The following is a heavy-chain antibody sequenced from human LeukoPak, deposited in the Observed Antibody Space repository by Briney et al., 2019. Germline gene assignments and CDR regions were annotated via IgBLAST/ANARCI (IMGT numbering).Heavy chain of an antibody. CDR1: GDSPSSYY. CDR3: ARESSIAARGWFDP. CDR2: IYYSGYT. Sequence: SETLSLTCTVSGDSPSSYYWSWIRRPPGRGLEGIGYIYYSGYTNLNTSLKGRVTISVGPFKNHFFLKLNYVTAADTAVYYCARESSIAARGWFDPWGQGTLVTAPS. V-gene: IGHV4-59*13. J-gene: IGHJ5*02. D-gene: IGHD6-6*01.